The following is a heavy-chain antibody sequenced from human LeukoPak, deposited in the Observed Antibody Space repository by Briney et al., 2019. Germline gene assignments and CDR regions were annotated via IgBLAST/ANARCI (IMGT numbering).Heavy chain of an antibody. V-gene: IGHV1-69*01. D-gene: IGHD5-24*01. CDR3: ASNRDGYNYFGFDP. J-gene: IGHJ5*02. CDR2: IIPIFGTA. CDR1: GGTFSSYA. Sequence: SVKVSCKASGGTFSSYAISWVRQAPGQGLEWMGGIIPIFGTANYAQKFQGRVTITADESTSTAYMELSSLRSEDTAVYYWASNRDGYNYFGFDPWGQGTLVTVSS.